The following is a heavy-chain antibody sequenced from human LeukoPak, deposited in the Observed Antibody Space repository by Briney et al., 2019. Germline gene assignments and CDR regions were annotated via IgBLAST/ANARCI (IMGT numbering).Heavy chain of an antibody. CDR3: ARGRYGNAPTLDY. D-gene: IGHD6-13*01. Sequence: SETLSLTCAVYGGSFSGYYWSWIRQPPGKGLEWIGEINHSGSTNYNPSLKSRVTISVDTSKNQFSLKLSSVTAADTAVYYCARGRYGNAPTLDYWGQGTLVTVSS. J-gene: IGHJ4*02. CDR1: GGSFSGYY. CDR2: INHSGST. V-gene: IGHV4-34*01.